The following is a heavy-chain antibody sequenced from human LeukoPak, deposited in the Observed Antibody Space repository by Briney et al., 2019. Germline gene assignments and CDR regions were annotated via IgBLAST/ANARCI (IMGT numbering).Heavy chain of an antibody. J-gene: IGHJ5*02. CDR3: ARDTAMVTS. Sequence: GGSLRLSCAASGFTFSDYYMSWIRQAPGKGLEWVANIKQDGSEKYYVDSVKGRFTISRDNAKNSLYPQMNSLRAEDTAVYYCARDTAMVTSWGQGTLVTVSS. CDR1: GFTFSDYY. V-gene: IGHV3-7*01. CDR2: IKQDGSEK. D-gene: IGHD5-18*01.